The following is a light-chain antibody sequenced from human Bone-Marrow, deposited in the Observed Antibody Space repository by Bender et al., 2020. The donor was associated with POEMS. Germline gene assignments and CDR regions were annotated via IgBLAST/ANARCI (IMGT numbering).Light chain of an antibody. Sequence: QSALTQPASVSGSPGQSITISCTGTSSDVGSYDLVSWYQQHPGTAPKLMIYDVNTRPSGVSNRFSGSKSGNTASLTISGLQAEDEADFYCCSYADSSTLVLGTGTKVSVL. CDR1: SSDVGSYDL. CDR2: DVN. V-gene: IGLV2-23*02. J-gene: IGLJ1*01. CDR3: CSYADSSTLV.